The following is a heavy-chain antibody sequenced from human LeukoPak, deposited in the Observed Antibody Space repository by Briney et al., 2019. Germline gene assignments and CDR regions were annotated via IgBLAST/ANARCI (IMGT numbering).Heavy chain of an antibody. CDR2: FYSSTRT. D-gene: IGHD4-17*01. V-gene: IGHV4-61*09. Sequence: PSETLSLTCTVSGDSLTSGSRYWSWIRQPAGKGLEWIGHFYSSTRTTYNPSLESRVTISGDTARNQFSLKLDSVTAADTAVYFCARCMSELDYGDYAYYYHMDVWGKGTTVTVSS. CDR3: ARCMSELDYGDYAYYYHMDV. J-gene: IGHJ6*04. CDR1: GDSLTSGSRY.